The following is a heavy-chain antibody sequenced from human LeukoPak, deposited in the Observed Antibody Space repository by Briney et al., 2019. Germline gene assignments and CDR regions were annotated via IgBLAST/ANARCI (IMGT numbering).Heavy chain of an antibody. Sequence: SETLSLTCTVSGGSISSSSYYWGWIRQPPGKGLEWIGSIYYSGSTYYNPSLKSRVTISVDTSKNQFSLKLSSVTAADTAVYYCAREIYSYGQEGDAFDTWGQGTMVTVSS. CDR1: GGSISSSSYY. CDR3: AREIYSYGQEGDAFDT. D-gene: IGHD5-18*01. V-gene: IGHV4-39*07. J-gene: IGHJ3*02. CDR2: IYYSGST.